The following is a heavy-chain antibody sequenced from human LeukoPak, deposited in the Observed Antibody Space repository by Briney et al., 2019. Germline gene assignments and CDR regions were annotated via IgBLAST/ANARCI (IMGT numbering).Heavy chain of an antibody. J-gene: IGHJ4*02. Sequence: PSETLSLTCTVSGGSISSYYWSWIRQPPGKGLEWIGYIYYSGSTNYNPSLKSRVTISVDTSKNQFSLKLSSVTAADTAVYYCARQTGSGLFSLPGGQGTLVTVSS. D-gene: IGHD3-10*01. CDR1: GGSISSYY. V-gene: IGHV4-59*08. CDR3: ARQTGSGLFSLP. CDR2: IYYSGST.